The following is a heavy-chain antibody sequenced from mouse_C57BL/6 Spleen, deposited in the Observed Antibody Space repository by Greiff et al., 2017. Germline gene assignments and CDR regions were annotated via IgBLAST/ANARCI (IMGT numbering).Heavy chain of an antibody. CDR1: GYTFTSYW. D-gene: IGHD1-1*01. J-gene: IGHJ2*01. Sequence: QVQLQQPGAELVMPGASVKLSCKASGYTFTSYWMHWVKQRPGQGLEWIGEIDPSDSYTKYNQKFKGKSTLTVDKSSSTAYMQLSSLTSEDSAVYYCARSRYEEGYFDDWGQGTTLTVSS. CDR2: IDPSDSYT. CDR3: ARSRYEEGYFDD. V-gene: IGHV1-69*01.